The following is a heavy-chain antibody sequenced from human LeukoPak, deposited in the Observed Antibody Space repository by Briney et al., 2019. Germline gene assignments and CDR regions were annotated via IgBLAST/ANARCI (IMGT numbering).Heavy chain of an antibody. Sequence: PSETLSLTCTVSGGSITSNSYYWAWIRQPPGKGLEWIGNIYYSGSTYYNPSLKSRVTISVDTSKKQFSLKLTSVTAADTAVYSCARVNRRVLEWLHPWGQGTLVTVSS. CDR2: IYYSGST. CDR3: ARVNRRVLEWLHP. J-gene: IGHJ5*02. CDR1: GGSITSNSYY. D-gene: IGHD3-3*01. V-gene: IGHV4-39*07.